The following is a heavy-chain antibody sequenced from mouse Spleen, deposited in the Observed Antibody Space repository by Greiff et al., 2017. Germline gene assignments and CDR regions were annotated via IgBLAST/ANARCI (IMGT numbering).Heavy chain of an antibody. J-gene: IGHJ2*01. CDR2: INPNNGGT. CDR3: AYYRYDEAYYFDY. Sequence: EVQLQQSGPELVKPGASVKMSCKASGYTFTDYNMHWVKQSHGKSLEWIGYINPNNGGTSYNQKFKGKATLTVNKSSSTAYMELRSLTSEDSAVYYCAYYRYDEAYYFDYWGQGTTLTVSS. V-gene: IGHV1-22*01. CDR1: GYTFTDYN. D-gene: IGHD2-14*01.